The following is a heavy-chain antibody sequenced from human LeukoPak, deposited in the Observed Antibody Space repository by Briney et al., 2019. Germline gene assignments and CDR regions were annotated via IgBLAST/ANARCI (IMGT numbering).Heavy chain of an antibody. CDR3: ATPGLRYFDWLLYDY. CDR1: GASVSGSNYY. D-gene: IGHD3-9*01. CDR2: IYSSGST. J-gene: IGHJ4*02. Sequence: SETLSLTCAVSGASVSGSNYYWGWIRQPPGKGLEWIGNIYSSGSTYYNASLQSRVTISIDTSKNQFSLKLSSVTAADTAVYYCATPGLRYFDWLLYDYWGQGTLVTVSS. V-gene: IGHV4-39*01.